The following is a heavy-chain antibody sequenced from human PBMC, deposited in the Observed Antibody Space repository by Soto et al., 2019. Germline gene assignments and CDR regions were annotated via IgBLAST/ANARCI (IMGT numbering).Heavy chain of an antibody. Sequence: EVQLLESGGGLVQPGGSLRLSCVASGFTFSSYAMSWVGQAPGKGLEWVSAISGSGGSKYYAASVKGRFTISRDNSKNTLYLQMNSLRAEDTAVYYCAKNVWGITIFGGMDVWGQGTTVTVSS. CDR2: ISGSGGSK. CDR1: GFTFSSYA. J-gene: IGHJ6*02. D-gene: IGHD3-9*01. V-gene: IGHV3-23*01. CDR3: AKNVWGITIFGGMDV.